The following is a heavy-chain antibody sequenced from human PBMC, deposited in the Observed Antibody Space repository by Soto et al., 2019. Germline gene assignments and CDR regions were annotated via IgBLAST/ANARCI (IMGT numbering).Heavy chain of an antibody. V-gene: IGHV3-11*05. D-gene: IGHD3-10*01. J-gene: IGHJ3*02. CDR2: ISSSRSYT. CDR3: ARVAYDAFDI. Sequence: QVQLVESGGGLVKPGGSLRLSCAASGFTFSDYYMNWIRQAPGKGLEWVSYISSSRSYTNYADSVKGRFTISRDNAKXXXXXXXXXLXXXXXXXYYCARVAYDAFDIWGQGTMVTVSS. CDR1: GFTFSDYY.